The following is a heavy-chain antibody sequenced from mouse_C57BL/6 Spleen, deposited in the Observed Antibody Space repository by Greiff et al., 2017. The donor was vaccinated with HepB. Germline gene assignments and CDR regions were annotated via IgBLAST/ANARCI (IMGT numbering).Heavy chain of an antibody. Sequence: QVQLQQSGPELVKPGASVKISCKASGYAFSSSWMNWVKQRPGKGLEWIGRIYPGDGATNYNGKFKGKATLTADKSSSTAYMQLSSLTSEDSAVYFCASSDNSGPFAYWGQGTLVTVSA. CDR2: IYPGDGAT. CDR3: ASSDNSGPFAY. V-gene: IGHV1-82*01. CDR1: GYAFSSSW. D-gene: IGHD3-2*02. J-gene: IGHJ3*01.